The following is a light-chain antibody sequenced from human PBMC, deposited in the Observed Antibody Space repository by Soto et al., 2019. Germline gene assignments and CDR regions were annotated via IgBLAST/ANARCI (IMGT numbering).Light chain of an antibody. CDR1: QSVTSSY. J-gene: IGKJ4*01. CDR3: QQYSTSRLT. V-gene: IGKV3-20*01. Sequence: EIVLTQSPGTLSLSPGERATLSCRASQSVTSSYLAWYQQKPGQAPRLLISGASSRATGIPDRFSGSGSGIDFTLTISRLEPEDFAVYYCQQYSTSRLTFGGGTKVEIK. CDR2: GAS.